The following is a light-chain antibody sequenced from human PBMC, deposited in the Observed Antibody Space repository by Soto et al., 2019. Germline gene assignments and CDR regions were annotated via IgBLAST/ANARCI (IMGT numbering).Light chain of an antibody. CDR3: QQYNNWPPSFT. J-gene: IGKJ3*01. Sequence: EIVMTHSPATLSVSPGERATLSCRASQSVSSNLAWYQHKPGQAPRLLIYGASTRATGIPARFSGGGSGTEFTLTISSLQSEDFAVYYCQQYNNWPPSFTFGPGTKVDIK. CDR1: QSVSSN. V-gene: IGKV3-15*01. CDR2: GAS.